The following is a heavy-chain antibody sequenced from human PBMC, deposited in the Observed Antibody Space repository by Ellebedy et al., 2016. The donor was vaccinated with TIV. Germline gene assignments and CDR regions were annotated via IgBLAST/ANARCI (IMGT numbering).Heavy chain of an antibody. CDR2: ILYDGSKE. CDR1: GFTFSSFG. Sequence: GGSLRLXXAASGFTFSSFGMHWVRQAPGKGLEWVAFILYDGSKENYADSVKGRFTISRDNSKNTVYLQMNSLRAEDTAVYYCAKNYGDYEGNHWGQGTLVTVSS. J-gene: IGHJ5*02. V-gene: IGHV3-30*18. CDR3: AKNYGDYEGNH. D-gene: IGHD4-17*01.